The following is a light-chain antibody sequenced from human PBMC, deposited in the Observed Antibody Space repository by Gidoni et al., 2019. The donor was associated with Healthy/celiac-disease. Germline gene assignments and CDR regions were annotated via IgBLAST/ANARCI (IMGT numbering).Light chain of an antibody. CDR3: QQYYSTPLT. V-gene: IGKV4-1*01. J-gene: IGKJ4*01. CDR2: WAS. Sequence: DIVMTQSPDSLAVSLGERATINFKSSQSVLYSSNNKNYLAWYQQKPGQPPKLLIYWASTRESGVPDRCSGSGSGTYFTLTISSLQAEDVAVYYCQQYYSTPLTFGGGTKVEIK. CDR1: QSVLYSSNNKNY.